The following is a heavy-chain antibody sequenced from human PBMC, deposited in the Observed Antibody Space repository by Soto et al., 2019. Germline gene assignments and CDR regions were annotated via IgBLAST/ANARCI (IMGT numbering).Heavy chain of an antibody. V-gene: IGHV3-66*04. Sequence: EVQLVESGGGLVQPGGSLRLACAASGLNVSSNYMSWVRQAPGKGLEWVSVIYSGGSKYYADSVKGRFTISRDNSKNTLYLQMNSLRAEDTAVYYCASQYGGYGWFDTWGQGTPVTVSS. J-gene: IGHJ5*02. D-gene: IGHD2-15*01. CDR3: ASQYGGYGWFDT. CDR1: GLNVSSNY. CDR2: IYSGGSK.